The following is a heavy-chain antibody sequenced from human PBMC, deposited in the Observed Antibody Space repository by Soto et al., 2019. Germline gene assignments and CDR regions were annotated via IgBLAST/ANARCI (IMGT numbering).Heavy chain of an antibody. CDR3: ARDSSSWYGGAYYYGMDV. CDR1: GDSVSSNSAA. Sequence: PSQILSLTCAISGDSVSSNSAAWNWIRQSPSRGLEWLGRTYYRSKWYNDYAVSVKSRITINPDTSKNQFSLQLNSVTPEDTAVYYCARDSSSWYGGAYYYGMDVWGQGTTVTVSS. J-gene: IGHJ6*02. D-gene: IGHD6-13*01. CDR2: TYYRSKWYN. V-gene: IGHV6-1*01.